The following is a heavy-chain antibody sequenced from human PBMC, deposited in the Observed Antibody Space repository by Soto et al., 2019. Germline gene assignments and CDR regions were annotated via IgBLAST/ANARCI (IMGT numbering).Heavy chain of an antibody. CDR1: GFSCSTYG. CDR3: AKWNGYGHY. D-gene: IGHD1-1*01. CDR2: VRGGSGVT. Sequence: EVQLLESGGGLVQPGGSLRLSCAVSGFSCSTYGVTWGLQAPGKGLEWVSGVRGGSGVTHYADSVKGRFTITGDNSKNTVYLHMNRLRVEDTAVYYCAKWNGYGHYWGQGTLVNVSS. V-gene: IGHV3-23*01. J-gene: IGHJ4*02.